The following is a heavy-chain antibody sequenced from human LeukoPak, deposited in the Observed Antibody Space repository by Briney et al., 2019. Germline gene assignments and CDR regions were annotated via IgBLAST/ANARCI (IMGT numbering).Heavy chain of an antibody. Sequence: SXTLSLTCTVSGGSISSSSYYWGLIRQPPGKGLEWIGSIYYSGSTYYNPSLKSRVTISVDTSKNQFSLKLSSVTAADTAVYYCARKWLVRANWFDPWGQGTLVTVSS. J-gene: IGHJ5*02. CDR3: ARKWLVRANWFDP. D-gene: IGHD6-19*01. V-gene: IGHV4-39*01. CDR2: IYYSGST. CDR1: GGSISSSSYY.